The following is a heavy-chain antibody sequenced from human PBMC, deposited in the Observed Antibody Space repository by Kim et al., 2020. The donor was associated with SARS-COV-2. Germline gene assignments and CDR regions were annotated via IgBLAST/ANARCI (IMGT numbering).Heavy chain of an antibody. CDR1: GYTFTGYY. CDR3: ARDTRDSNYPFDY. CDR2: INPNSGGT. J-gene: IGHJ4*02. D-gene: IGHD4-4*01. Sequence: ASVKVSCKASGYTFTGYYMHWVRQAPGQGLEWMGWINPNSGGTNYAQKFQGRVTMTRDTSISTAYMELSRLRSDDTAVYYCARDTRDSNYPFDYWGQGTLVTVSS. V-gene: IGHV1-2*02.